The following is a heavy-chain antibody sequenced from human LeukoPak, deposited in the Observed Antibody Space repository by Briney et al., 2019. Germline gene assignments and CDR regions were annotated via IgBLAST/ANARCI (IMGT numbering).Heavy chain of an antibody. CDR1: GGSISSSSYY. CDR2: IYYSGST. CDR3: ASGIVVVTAPEYNWFDP. Sequence: SETLSLTCTVSGGSISSSSYYWGWIRQPPGKGLEWIGSIYYSGSTYYNPSLKSRVTISVDTSKNQFSLKLSSVTAADTAVYYCASGIVVVTAPEYNWFDPWGQGTLVTVSS. J-gene: IGHJ5*02. V-gene: IGHV4-39*07. D-gene: IGHD2-21*02.